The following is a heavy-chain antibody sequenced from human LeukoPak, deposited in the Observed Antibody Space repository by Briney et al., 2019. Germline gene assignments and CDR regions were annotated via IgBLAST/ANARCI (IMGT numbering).Heavy chain of an antibody. D-gene: IGHD2-21*02. CDR3: AKDHANTPVVTN. Sequence: PGGALRLSCAASGFTFSDYAMSWVRQAPGKGLEWLSVICGGSSGSTYYAASVAGRFTVSRDNSKNTVDLQMNNLRVDDTAIYYCAKDHANTPVVTNWGQGILVSVSS. J-gene: IGHJ4*02. CDR2: ICGGSSGST. V-gene: IGHV3-23*01. CDR1: GFTFSDYA.